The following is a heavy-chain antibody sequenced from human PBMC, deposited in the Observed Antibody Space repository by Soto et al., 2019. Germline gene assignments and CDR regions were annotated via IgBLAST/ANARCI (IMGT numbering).Heavy chain of an antibody. J-gene: IGHJ4*02. D-gene: IGHD2-15*01. CDR1: GLRFAAYG. Sequence: EVQLLQSGGGLVQPGGSLRLSCAASGLRFAAYGLAWVRQAPGKGLEWVSAISGSGESTFYADSVRGRFTISRGDSSDKLYLQKNILRAEDTAIDDCAKDNWRKYTIGYDYWGQGSLVTVSS. CDR3: AKDNWRKYTIGYDY. CDR2: ISGSGEST. V-gene: IGHV3-23*01.